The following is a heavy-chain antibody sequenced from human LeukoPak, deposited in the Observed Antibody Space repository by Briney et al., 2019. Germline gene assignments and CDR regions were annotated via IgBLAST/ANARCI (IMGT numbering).Heavy chain of an antibody. D-gene: IGHD3-22*01. J-gene: IGHJ3*02. CDR3: ARGRYYDSSGYPGSDAFDI. CDR2: ISSSSSYI. Sequence: GGSLRLSCAASGFTFSSYSMNWVRQAPGKGLEWVSSISSSSSYIYYADSVQGRFTISRANAKNSLYLQINSLRAEDTAVYYCARGRYYDSSGYPGSDAFDIWGQGTMVTVSS. V-gene: IGHV3-21*01. CDR1: GFTFSSYS.